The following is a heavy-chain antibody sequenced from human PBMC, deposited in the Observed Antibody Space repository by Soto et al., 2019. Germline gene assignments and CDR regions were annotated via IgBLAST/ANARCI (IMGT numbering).Heavy chain of an antibody. D-gene: IGHD3-3*01. V-gene: IGHV4-34*01. CDR2: INHSGST. CDR1: GGSFSGYY. CDR3: ARVGTIFGVVDPYYYYYMDV. Sequence: SETLSLTCAVYGGSFSGYYWSWIRQPPGKGLEWIGEINHSGSTNYNPSLKSRVTISVDTSKNQFSLKLSSVTAADTAVYYCARVGTIFGVVDPYYYYYMDVGGKGPTFTVSS. J-gene: IGHJ6*03.